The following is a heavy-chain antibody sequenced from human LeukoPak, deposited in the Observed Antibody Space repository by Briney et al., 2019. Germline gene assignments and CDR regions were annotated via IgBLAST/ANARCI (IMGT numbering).Heavy chain of an antibody. CDR2: ISSSGSGGNT. CDR3: ARESLGFDY. Sequence: GGSLRLSCVASGVTLSNYAMSWARQAPGKGLEWVSGISSSGSGGNTYYADSVKGRFTISRDSSRNTLFLHMNTLRAEDTAIYYCARESLGFDYWGQGTLVTVSS. V-gene: IGHV3-23*01. CDR1: GVTLSNYA. D-gene: IGHD3-16*01. J-gene: IGHJ4*02.